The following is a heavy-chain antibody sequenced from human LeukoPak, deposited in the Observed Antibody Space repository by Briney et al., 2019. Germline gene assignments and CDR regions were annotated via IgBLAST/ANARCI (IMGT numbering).Heavy chain of an antibody. CDR2: ISYDGSNK. D-gene: IGHD4-23*01. Sequence: GGSLRLSCAASGFTFSSYGMHWVRQAPGKGLEWVAVISYDGSNKYYADSVKGRFTISRDNSKNTLYLQMNSLRAEDTAVYYCAKEGALYGGGVDYWGQGALVTVSS. CDR3: AKEGALYGGGVDY. V-gene: IGHV3-30*18. CDR1: GFTFSSYG. J-gene: IGHJ4*02.